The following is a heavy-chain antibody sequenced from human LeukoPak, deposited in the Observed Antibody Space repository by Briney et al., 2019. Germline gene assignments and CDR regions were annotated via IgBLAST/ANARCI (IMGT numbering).Heavy chain of an antibody. CDR2: ISTTGGST. Sequence: GGSLRLSCAASGFSFNNYVMSWVRQAPGKGLEWVSAISTTGGSTYYADSVKGRFTVSRDNSKNTLSLQMDSLRVEDTALYYCAKDWTTVVTPKGYYFDSWGQGTLVTVSS. D-gene: IGHD4-23*01. V-gene: IGHV3-23*01. CDR1: GFSFNNYV. J-gene: IGHJ4*02. CDR3: AKDWTTVVTPKGYYFDS.